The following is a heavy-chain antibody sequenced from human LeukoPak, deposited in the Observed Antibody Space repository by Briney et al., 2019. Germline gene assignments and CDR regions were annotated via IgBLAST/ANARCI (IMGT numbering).Heavy chain of an antibody. J-gene: IGHJ5*02. CDR1: GGSFSGYY. CDR2: INHSGST. D-gene: IGHD2-2*01. V-gene: IGHV4-34*01. Sequence: PPETLSLTCAVYGGSFSGYYWSWIRQPPGKGLEWTGEINHSGSTNYNPSLKSRVTISVDTSKNQFSLKLSSVTAADTAVYYCARARVVPAAMYWFDPWGQGTLVTASS. CDR3: ARARVVPAAMYWFDP.